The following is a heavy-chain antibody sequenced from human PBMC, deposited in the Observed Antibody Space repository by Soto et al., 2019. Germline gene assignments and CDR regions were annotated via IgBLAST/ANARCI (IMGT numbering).Heavy chain of an antibody. V-gene: IGHV1-69*13. CDR3: ARGERNNDFWGGYTGYFYYGMDV. D-gene: IGHD3-3*01. Sequence: SVKVSCKASGGTFSSYAISWVRQAPGQGLEWMGGIIPIFGTANYAQKFQGRVTITADESTSTAYMELSSLRSEDTAVYYCARGERNNDFWGGYTGYFYYGMDVWGQGTTVTVSS. CDR2: IIPIFGTA. J-gene: IGHJ6*02. CDR1: GGTFSSYA.